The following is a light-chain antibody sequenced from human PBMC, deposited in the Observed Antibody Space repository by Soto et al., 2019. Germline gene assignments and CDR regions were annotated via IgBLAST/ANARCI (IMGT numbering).Light chain of an antibody. CDR2: GAS. CDR3: QQYGSSVKT. Sequence: EIVLTQSPATLSLSPGERATLSCRASQSVSSYLAWYQQKPGQAPSLLIFGASNRAPDIPDRFSGSGSGTDFTLTISRLEPEDFAVYFCQQYGSSVKTFGQGTKVDI. V-gene: IGKV3-20*01. J-gene: IGKJ1*01. CDR1: QSVSSY.